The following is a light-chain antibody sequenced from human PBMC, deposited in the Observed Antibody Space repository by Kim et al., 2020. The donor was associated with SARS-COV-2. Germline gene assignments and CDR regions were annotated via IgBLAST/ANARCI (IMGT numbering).Light chain of an antibody. CDR1: HDISNF. J-gene: IGKJ4*01. CDR2: DAS. CDR3: QQYYDLPS. Sequence: DIQMTQSPSSLSASVGDRVTITCRATHDISNFLNWYQQKPGKAPKLLIYDASSLKTGVPSRFSGRGSGTDFTFTISSLQPEDIGTYHCQQYYDLPSFGGGTKVDIK. V-gene: IGKV1-33*01.